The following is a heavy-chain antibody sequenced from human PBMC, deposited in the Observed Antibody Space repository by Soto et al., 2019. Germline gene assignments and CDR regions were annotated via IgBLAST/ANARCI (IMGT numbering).Heavy chain of an antibody. CDR3: AKGGAVAGLGDYFDY. J-gene: IGHJ4*02. CDR1: GFTFSSYG. V-gene: IGHV3-30*18. Sequence: ESGGGVVQPGRSLRLSCAASGFTFSSYGMHWVRQAPGKGLEWVAVISYDGSNKYYADSVKGRFTISRDNSKNTLYLQMNSLRAEDMAVYYCAKGGAVAGLGDYFDYWGQGTLVTVSS. CDR2: ISYDGSNK. D-gene: IGHD6-19*01.